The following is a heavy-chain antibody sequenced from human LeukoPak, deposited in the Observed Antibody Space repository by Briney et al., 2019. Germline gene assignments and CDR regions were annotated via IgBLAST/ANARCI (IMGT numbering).Heavy chain of an antibody. CDR2: IYYSGST. D-gene: IGHD5-18*01. CDR1: GGSISSGGYY. J-gene: IGHJ4*02. CDR3: ARGPTIQLWFDY. Sequence: SDTLSLTCTVSGGSISSGGYYWSWIRQHPGKGLEWIGYIYYSGSTYYNPSLKSRVTISVDTSKNQFSLKLSSVTAADTAVYYCARGPTIQLWFDYWGQGTLVTVSS. V-gene: IGHV4-31*03.